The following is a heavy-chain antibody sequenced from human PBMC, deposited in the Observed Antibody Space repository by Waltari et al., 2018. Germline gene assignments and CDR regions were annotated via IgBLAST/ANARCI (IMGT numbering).Heavy chain of an antibody. J-gene: IGHJ6*02. CDR1: GYTFTGYY. Sequence: QVQLVQSGAEVKKPGASVKVSCKASGYTFTGYYMHWVRQAPGQGLEWMGWINPNRGGTNYAQKLQGRVTMTRDTSISTAYMELSRLRADDTAVYYCARDDRMDVWGQGTTVTVSS. CDR2: INPNRGGT. CDR3: ARDDRMDV. V-gene: IGHV1-2*02.